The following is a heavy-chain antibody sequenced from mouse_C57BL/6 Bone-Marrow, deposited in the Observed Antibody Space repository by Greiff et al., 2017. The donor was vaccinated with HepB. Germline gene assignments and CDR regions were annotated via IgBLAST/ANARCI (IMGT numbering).Heavy chain of an antibody. CDR1: GYAFSSSW. Sequence: QVQLQQSGPELVKPGASVKISCKASGYAFSSSWMNWVKQRPGKGLEWIGRIYPGDGDTNYNGKFKGKATLTADKSSSTAYMPLSSLTSEDSAVYFCARGGKLAFAYWGQGTLVTVSA. CDR3: ARGGKLAFAY. CDR2: IYPGDGDT. J-gene: IGHJ3*01. V-gene: IGHV1-82*01. D-gene: IGHD4-1*01.